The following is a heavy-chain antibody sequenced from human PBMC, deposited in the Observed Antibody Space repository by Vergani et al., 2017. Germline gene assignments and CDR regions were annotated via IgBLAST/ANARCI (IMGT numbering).Heavy chain of an antibody. CDR3: ARDVTIFGVGLGHQTRYYYYMDV. J-gene: IGHJ6*03. V-gene: IGHV4-61*02. Sequence: QVQLQESGPGLVKPSQTLSLTCTVSGGSISSGSYYWSWIRQPAGKGLEWIGRIYTSGSTNYNPSLKSRVTMSVDTSKNQFSLKLSSVTAADTAVYYCARDVTIFGVGLGHQTRYYYYMDVWGK. CDR2: IYTSGST. D-gene: IGHD3-3*01. CDR1: GGSISSGSYY.